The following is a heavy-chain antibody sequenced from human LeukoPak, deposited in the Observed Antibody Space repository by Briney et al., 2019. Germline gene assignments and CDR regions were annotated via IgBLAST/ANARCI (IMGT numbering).Heavy chain of an antibody. CDR2: INPSGGST. D-gene: IGHD6-19*01. CDR3: ATTVKFGSGWYFEETPMADY. V-gene: IGHV1-46*01. CDR1: GYTFTSYY. Sequence: ASVKVSCKASGYTFTSYYMHWVRQAPGQGLEWMGIINPSGGSTSYAQKFQGRVTMTRDTSTSTAYMELSSLRSEDTAVYYCATTVKFGSGWYFEETPMADYWGQGTLVTVSS. J-gene: IGHJ4*02.